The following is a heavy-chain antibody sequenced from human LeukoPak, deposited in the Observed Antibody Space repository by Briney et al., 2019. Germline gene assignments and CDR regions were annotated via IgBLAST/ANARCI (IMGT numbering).Heavy chain of an antibody. V-gene: IGHV1-2*02. CDR1: GYTFTGYY. Sequence: ASVKVSCKASGYTFTGYYMHWVRPAPGQGLEWMGRIYPNSGGTNYARKFQGRVTMTRDTSISTAYMELSSLRSDDTAVYYCARPQTGAVYGEYGFVFDYWGQGTLVTVSS. D-gene: IGHD4-17*01. CDR2: IYPNSGGT. J-gene: IGHJ4*02. CDR3: ARPQTGAVYGEYGFVFDY.